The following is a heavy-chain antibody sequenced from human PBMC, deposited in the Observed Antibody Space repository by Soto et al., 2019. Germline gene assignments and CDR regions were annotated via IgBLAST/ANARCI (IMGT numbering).Heavy chain of an antibody. CDR2: ISSTTNYI. CDR1: GFTFTRYS. CDR3: ARESEDLTSNFDY. Sequence: PVGSLRLSCAASGFTFTRYSMNWVRQAPGKGLEWVSSISSTTNYIYYGDSMKGRFTISRDNAKNSLYLEMNSLRAEDTAVYYCARESEDLTSNFDYWGQGPIGTVSP. V-gene: IGHV3-21*06. J-gene: IGHJ4*02.